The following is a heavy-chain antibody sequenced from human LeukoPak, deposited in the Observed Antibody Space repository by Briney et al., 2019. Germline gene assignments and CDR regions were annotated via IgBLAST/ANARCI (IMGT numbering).Heavy chain of an antibody. CDR2: IYYTGTT. CDR1: GGSISNYY. Sequence: SETLSLTCAVSGGSISNYYWSWIRQPPGKALEWIGYIYYTGTTKYNPSLKSRATISLDTSKNQFSLKLTSVTAADTALFFCARGYDIDVWGQGTTVTVSS. CDR3: ARGYDIDV. V-gene: IGHV4-59*01. J-gene: IGHJ6*02.